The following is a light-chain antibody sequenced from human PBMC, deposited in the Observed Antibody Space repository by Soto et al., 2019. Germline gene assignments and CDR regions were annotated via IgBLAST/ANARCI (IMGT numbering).Light chain of an antibody. CDR2: DAS. V-gene: IGKV3-11*01. CDR1: QSVGDF. CDR3: QQRNFRPEIT. J-gene: IGKJ4*01. Sequence: EIVLTQSPATLSLSPGERATLSCRASQSVGDFLAWYQQKPGQPPRLLIFDASNRATGTPPRFSASGSGTDFTLTISSLEPEDFGIYYCQQRNFRPEITFGGGTTVEI.